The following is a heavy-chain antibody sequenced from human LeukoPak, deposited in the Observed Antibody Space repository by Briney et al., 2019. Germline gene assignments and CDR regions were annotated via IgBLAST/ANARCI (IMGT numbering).Heavy chain of an antibody. CDR2: IYHDGST. J-gene: IGHJ2*01. V-gene: IGHV4-4*02. CDR1: GGSISSNNW. CDR3: ARDMVPGWYFDL. Sequence: SETLSLTCAVSGGSISSNNWWIWVRQSPEKGLEWIGEIYHDGSTNYNPSLKSRVTISVDKSKNQFSLKLSSVTAADTAVYYCARDMVPGWYFDLWGRGTLVTVSS. D-gene: IGHD3-10*01.